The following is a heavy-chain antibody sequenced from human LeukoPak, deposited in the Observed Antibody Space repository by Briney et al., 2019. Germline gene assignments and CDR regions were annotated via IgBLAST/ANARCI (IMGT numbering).Heavy chain of an antibody. D-gene: IGHD3-3*01. V-gene: IGHV3-11*04. CDR1: GFTFSDYY. CDR2: ISSSGSTI. J-gene: IGHJ3*02. CDR3: ASGTYDFWSGYYDPDAFDI. Sequence: GGSLRLSCAASGFTFSDYYMSWIRQAPGKELEWVSYISSSGSTIYYADSVKGRFTISRDNAKNSLYLQMNSLRAEDTAVYYCASGTYDFWSGYYDPDAFDIWGQGTMVTVSS.